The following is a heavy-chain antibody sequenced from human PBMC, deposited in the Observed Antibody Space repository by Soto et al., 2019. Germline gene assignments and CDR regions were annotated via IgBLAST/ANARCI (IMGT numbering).Heavy chain of an antibody. CDR3: AKDRGEGSGSYFDY. CDR1: GFTFSSYA. V-gene: IGHV3-23*01. D-gene: IGHD3-10*01. J-gene: IGHJ4*02. CDR2: ISGSGGST. Sequence: GGSLRLSCAASGFTFSSYAMSWVRQAPGKGLEWVSAISGSGGSTYYADSVEGRFTISRDNSKNTLYLQMNSLRAEDTAVYYCAKDRGEGSGSYFDYWGQGTLVTVSS.